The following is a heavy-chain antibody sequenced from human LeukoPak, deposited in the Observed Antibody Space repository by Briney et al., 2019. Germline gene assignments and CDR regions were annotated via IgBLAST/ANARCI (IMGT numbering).Heavy chain of an antibody. CDR3: ASSKGYSSSTSCYKGSYYYYMDV. D-gene: IGHD2-2*02. CDR2: IYTSGST. V-gene: IGHV4-4*09. CDR1: GGSISSYY. J-gene: IGHJ6*03. Sequence: SETLSLTCTVSGGSISSYYWSWIRQPPGKGLEWIGYIYTSGSTNYNPSLKSRVTISVDTSKNQFSLKLSSVTAADTAVYYCASSKGYSSSTSCYKGSYYYYMDVWGKGTTVTVSS.